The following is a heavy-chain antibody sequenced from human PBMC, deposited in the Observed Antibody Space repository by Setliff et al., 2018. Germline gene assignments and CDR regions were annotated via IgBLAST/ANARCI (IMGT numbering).Heavy chain of an antibody. V-gene: IGHV1-18*01. Sequence: ASVKVSCKASGGTFSSYGINWVRQAPGQGLEWMGWNSVYAREFQGRVTMTIDTPTSTAYMELRSLRSDDTAVYYCARGPPDFVVVPAAAKFGYWGPGTLVTVSS. J-gene: IGHJ4*02. D-gene: IGHD2-2*01. CDR2: NSVY. CDR1: GGTFSSYG. CDR3: ARGPPDFVVVPAAAKFGY.